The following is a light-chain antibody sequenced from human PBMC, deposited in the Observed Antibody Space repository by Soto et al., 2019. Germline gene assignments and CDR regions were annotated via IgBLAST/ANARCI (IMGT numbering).Light chain of an antibody. CDR2: EVS. V-gene: IGLV2-8*02. CDR3: SSHAGSKRV. J-gene: IGLJ1*01. CDR1: SSDVGGYNY. Sequence: QSALTQPPSASRSPGQSVTISCTGTSSDVGGYNYVSWYQQHPGKAPKLMIYEVSKRPSGVPDRFSGSKSGNTASLTVSGLQAEDEADYYCSSHAGSKRVFGTGTKLTVL.